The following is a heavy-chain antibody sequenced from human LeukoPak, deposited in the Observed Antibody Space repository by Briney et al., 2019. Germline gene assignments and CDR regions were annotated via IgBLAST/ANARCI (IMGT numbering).Heavy chain of an antibody. V-gene: IGHV3-23*01. Sequence: PGGSLRLYCEASGFTFSSYAMSWVRQAPGKGLEWVSAISGSGGSIYYADSVKGRFTISRDNSKNTLYLQMNSLRAEDTAVYYCAKSQSRPFSGSYYFDYWGQGTLVTVSS. CDR2: ISGSGGSI. D-gene: IGHD1-26*01. CDR1: GFTFSSYA. J-gene: IGHJ4*02. CDR3: AKSQSRPFSGSYYFDY.